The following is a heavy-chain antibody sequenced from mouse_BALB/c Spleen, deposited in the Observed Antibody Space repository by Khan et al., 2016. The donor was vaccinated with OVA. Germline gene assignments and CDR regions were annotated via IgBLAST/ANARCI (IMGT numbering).Heavy chain of an antibody. CDR1: GYTFTNYG. Sequence: QIQLVQSGPELKKPGETVKISCKASGYTFTNYGMNWVKQAPGKGLKWMGWINTYTGEPTYADDFKGRFAFSLETSASTAYLQINNLTDEDTDKCFCARMRPYWYFDLWGAGTTVTVSS. V-gene: IGHV9-3-1*01. CDR3: ARMRPYWYFDL. CDR2: INTYTGEP. J-gene: IGHJ1*01.